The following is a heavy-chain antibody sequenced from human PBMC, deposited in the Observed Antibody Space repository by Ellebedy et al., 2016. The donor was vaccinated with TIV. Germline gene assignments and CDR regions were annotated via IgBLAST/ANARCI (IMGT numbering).Heavy chain of an antibody. Sequence: ASVKVSCKASGYTFTSYYMHWVRQAPGQGLEWMGIINPSGGSTTYAQKFQGRVTMTRDTSTSTVYMELSSLRSEDTAVYYCARDNSAISSSWYGDYWGQGTLVTVSS. J-gene: IGHJ4*02. CDR2: INPSGGST. D-gene: IGHD6-13*01. CDR3: ARDNSAISSSWYGDY. V-gene: IGHV1-46*01. CDR1: GYTFTSYY.